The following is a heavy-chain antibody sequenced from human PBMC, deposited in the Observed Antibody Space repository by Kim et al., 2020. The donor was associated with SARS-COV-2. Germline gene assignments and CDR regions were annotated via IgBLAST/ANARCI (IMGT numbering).Heavy chain of an antibody. Sequence: SVKVSCKASGGTFSSYAISWVRQAPGQGLEWMGRIIPILGIANYAQKFQGRVTITADKSTSTAYMELSSLRSEDTAVYYCAREVVDGGNPPYYYYYGMDVWGQGTTVTVSS. V-gene: IGHV1-69*04. D-gene: IGHD2-8*02. CDR3: AREVVDGGNPPYYYYYGMDV. J-gene: IGHJ6*02. CDR1: GGTFSSYA. CDR2: IIPILGIA.